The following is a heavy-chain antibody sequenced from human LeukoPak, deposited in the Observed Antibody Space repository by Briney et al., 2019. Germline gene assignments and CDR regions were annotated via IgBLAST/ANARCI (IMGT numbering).Heavy chain of an antibody. CDR1: GGSISSGSYY. Sequence: SQTLFLTCTVSGGSISSGSYYWSWIRQPAGKGLEWIGRIYTSGSTNYNPSLKSRVTISVDTSKNQFSLKLSSVTAADTAVYYCARGIRGIFGAEMSAFDIWGQGTMVTVSS. CDR3: ARGIRGIFGAEMSAFDI. D-gene: IGHD3-3*01. CDR2: IYTSGST. V-gene: IGHV4-61*02. J-gene: IGHJ3*02.